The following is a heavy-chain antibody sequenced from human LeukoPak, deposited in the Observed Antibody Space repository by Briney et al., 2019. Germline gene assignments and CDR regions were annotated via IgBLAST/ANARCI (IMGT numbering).Heavy chain of an antibody. J-gene: IGHJ5*02. CDR2: MRPNSGNT. CDR3: ARGPNKYDGGNSGSAWFDP. CDR1: GYTFTSYD. V-gene: IGHV1-8*01. Sequence: ASVKVSCKASGYTFTSYDINWVRQATGLGPEWMGWMRPNSGNTGYAQKFQGRVTMTRNTSISTAYLELSSLTSEDTAVYYCARGPNKYDGGNSGSAWFDPWGQGSLVTVSS. D-gene: IGHD4-23*01.